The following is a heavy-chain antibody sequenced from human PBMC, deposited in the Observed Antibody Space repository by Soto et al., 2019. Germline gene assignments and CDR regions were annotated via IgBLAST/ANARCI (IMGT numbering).Heavy chain of an antibody. CDR1: GGSISSSSYY. D-gene: IGHD6-13*01. J-gene: IGHJ4*02. Sequence: PSETLSLTCTVSGGSISSSSYYWGWIRQPPGKGMEWIGSIYYSGSTYYNLSLKSRVTISVDTSKNQLSLKLSSVTAADTAVYYCARRYSSSFDYWGQGTLVTVS. CDR2: IYYSGST. CDR3: ARRYSSSFDY. V-gene: IGHV4-39*07.